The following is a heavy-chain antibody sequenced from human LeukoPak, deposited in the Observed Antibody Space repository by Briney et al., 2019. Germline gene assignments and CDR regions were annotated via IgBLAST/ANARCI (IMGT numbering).Heavy chain of an antibody. CDR2: IWYDGSNK. D-gene: IGHD5-18*01. CDR1: GFTFSSYG. J-gene: IGHJ4*02. V-gene: IGHV3-33*01. CDR3: AREDTGFDY. Sequence: GSLRLSCAASGFTFSSYGMHWVRQAPGKGLEWVVVIWYDGSNKYYADSVKGRFTISRDNSKNTLYLQMNSLRAEDTAVYYCAREDTGFDYWGQGTLVTVSS.